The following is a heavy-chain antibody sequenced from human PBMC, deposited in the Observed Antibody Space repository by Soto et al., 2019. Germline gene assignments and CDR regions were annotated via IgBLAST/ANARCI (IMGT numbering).Heavy chain of an antibody. CDR2: ISGSGGST. J-gene: IGHJ4*02. D-gene: IGHD6-6*01. CDR3: AKDSTAYSSSYDFDY. V-gene: IGHV3-23*01. CDR1: GFTFSSYA. Sequence: EVQLLESGGGLVQPGGSLRLSCAASGFTFSSYAMSWVRQAPGKGLEWVAAISGSGGSTYYADSVKGRFTISRDNSKNTLYLQMNSLRAEETAVYYCAKDSTAYSSSYDFDYWGQGPLVTVSS.